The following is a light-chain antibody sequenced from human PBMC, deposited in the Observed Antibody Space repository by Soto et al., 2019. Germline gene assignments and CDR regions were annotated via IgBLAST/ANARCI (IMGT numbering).Light chain of an antibody. Sequence: EIVLTHSPGTLSLSPGERATLSCRASQSVSNNYLAWYQQKPGQAPRLLIYGASNRATGIPDRFSGSGSGTDFTLTISRLEPEDFAVYYCQQYGSSGTFGQGSMVDIK. CDR3: QQYGSSGT. V-gene: IGKV3-20*01. J-gene: IGKJ1*01. CDR2: GAS. CDR1: QSVSNNY.